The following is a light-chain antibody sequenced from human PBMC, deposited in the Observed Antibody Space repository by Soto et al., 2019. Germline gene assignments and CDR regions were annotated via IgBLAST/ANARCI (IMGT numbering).Light chain of an antibody. CDR2: EVN. J-gene: IGLJ1*01. V-gene: IGLV2-23*02. CDR3: CSYSGSYV. CDR1: STDVTIHNL. Sequence: QSVLTQPASVSGSPGQSITISCTGTSTDVTIHNLVSWYQQHPGKAPKLLIFEVNKRPSGVSSRFSGSKSGNTASLTISGLQAVDEADYYCCSYSGSYVFGSGTKVTVL.